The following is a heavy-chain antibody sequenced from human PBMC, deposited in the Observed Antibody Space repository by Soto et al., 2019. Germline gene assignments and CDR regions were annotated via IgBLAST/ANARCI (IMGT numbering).Heavy chain of an antibody. CDR2: IYWDDDK. CDR1: GFSLTTSGVG. D-gene: IGHD3-3*01. J-gene: IGHJ4*02. Sequence: QITLNESGPPQVNPRQTLTLTCTFSGFSLTTSGVGVGWIRQSPGKAPEWLALIYWDDDKRYSPSLKSRLTITKDTSKNQVVLTMADLDPADTATYYCAHRVLRTVFGLVTTTAIYFDFWGQGTRSPSP. V-gene: IGHV2-5*02. CDR3: AHRVLRTVFGLVTTTAIYFDF.